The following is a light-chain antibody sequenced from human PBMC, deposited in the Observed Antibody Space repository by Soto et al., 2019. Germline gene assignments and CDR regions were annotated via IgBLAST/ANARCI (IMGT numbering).Light chain of an antibody. CDR2: EAS. J-gene: IGKJ1*01. V-gene: IGKV1-5*03. CDR3: HQYDTYSWT. CDR1: QGISRW. Sequence: DIQMTQSPSTLSASVGDTVTSTCRAGQGISRWLAWYQQKPGRAPNLLIYEASTLESGVLSRFSGSGSGTEFTLPISRLHPYVFASYFCHQYDTYSWTFGQGTKVEIK.